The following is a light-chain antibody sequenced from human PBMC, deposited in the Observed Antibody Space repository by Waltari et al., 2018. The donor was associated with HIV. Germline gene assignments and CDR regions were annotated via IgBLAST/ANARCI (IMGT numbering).Light chain of an antibody. CDR2: WAS. CDR1: RSILYSSNNKNY. J-gene: IGKJ4*01. V-gene: IGKV4-1*01. Sequence: DIVMMKSPASLTLAMPGRATTNCRCTRSILYSSNNKNYLAWYQQKPGQPPKLLIYWASTRESGVPDRFSGSGSGTNFTLTISGLQTEDLAVYYCQQYFSSPLTFGGGTRVEIK. CDR3: QQYFSSPLT.